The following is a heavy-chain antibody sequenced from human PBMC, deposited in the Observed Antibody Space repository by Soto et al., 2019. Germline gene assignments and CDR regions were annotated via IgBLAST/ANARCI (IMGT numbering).Heavy chain of an antibody. D-gene: IGHD3-10*01. CDR1: GFTFSSYA. V-gene: IGHV3-30-3*01. CDR3: ASLSGSGSFDY. J-gene: IGHJ4*02. Sequence: GGSLRLSCAASGFTFSSYAMHCVRQAPGKGLEWVAVISYDGSNKYYADSVKGRFTISRDNSKNTLYLQMNSLRAEDTAVYYCASLSGSGSFDYWGQGTLVTVSS. CDR2: ISYDGSNK.